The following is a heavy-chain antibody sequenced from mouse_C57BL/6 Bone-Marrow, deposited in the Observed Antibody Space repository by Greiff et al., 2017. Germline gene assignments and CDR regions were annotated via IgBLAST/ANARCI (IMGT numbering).Heavy chain of an antibody. Sequence: QVQLQQPGAELVKPGASVKLSCTASGYTFTSYWMHWVKQRPGQGLEWIGMIHPNSGSTNYNAKFKSKATLTVYKSSSTTYMQISSLTSEDSAVYYCARGGLPFAYWGQGTLVTVSA. CDR1: GYTFTSYW. CDR3: ARGGLPFAY. J-gene: IGHJ3*01. V-gene: IGHV1-64*01. CDR2: IHPNSGST. D-gene: IGHD2-4*01.